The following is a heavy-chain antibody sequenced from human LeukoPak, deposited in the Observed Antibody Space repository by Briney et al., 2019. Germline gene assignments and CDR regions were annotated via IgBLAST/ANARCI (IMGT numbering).Heavy chain of an antibody. V-gene: IGHV4-59*01. D-gene: IGHD3-10*01. CDR2: IYYSGST. CDR1: GGSISSYY. J-gene: IGHJ4*02. Sequence: SETLSLTCTVSGGSISSYYWSWIRQPPGKGLEWIGYIYYSGSTNYNPSLKSRVTISVDTSKNQFSLKLSSVTAADTAVYYCARRHPYYGSVSYVFDYWGQGTLVTVSS. CDR3: ARRHPYYGSVSYVFDY.